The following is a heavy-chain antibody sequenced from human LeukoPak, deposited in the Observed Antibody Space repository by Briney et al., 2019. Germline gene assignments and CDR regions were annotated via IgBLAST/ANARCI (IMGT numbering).Heavy chain of an antibody. Sequence: QPGGSLRLSCAASGFTFSSYSMNWVRQAPGKGLEWVSYISSSSSTIYYADSVKGRFTISRDNAKNSLYLQMNSLRAEDTAVYYCARENIGFGEFNYFDYWGQGTLVTVSS. CDR3: ARENIGFGEFNYFDY. CDR1: GFTFSSYS. CDR2: ISSSSSTI. D-gene: IGHD3-10*01. J-gene: IGHJ4*02. V-gene: IGHV3-48*04.